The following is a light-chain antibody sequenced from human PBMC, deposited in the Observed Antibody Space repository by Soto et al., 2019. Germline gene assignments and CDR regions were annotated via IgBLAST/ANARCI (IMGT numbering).Light chain of an antibody. J-gene: IGLJ2*01. V-gene: IGLV1-47*01. Sequence: QSVLTQSPSASGTPGQGVTISCSGSSSNIGSNYVYWYQQLPGTAPKLLIYKNNQRPSGVPDRFSGSKSGTSASLAISGLRSEDEADYYCAAWDDSLSGRLFGGGTKLTVL. CDR3: AAWDDSLSGRL. CDR2: KNN. CDR1: SSNIGSNY.